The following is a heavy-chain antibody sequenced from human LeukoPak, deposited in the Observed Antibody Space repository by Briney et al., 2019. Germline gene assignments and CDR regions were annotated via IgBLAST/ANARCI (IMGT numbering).Heavy chain of an antibody. Sequence: ASVKVSCKASGYTFTSYGISWVRQAPGQGLEWMGWISAYNGNTNYAQKLQGRVTMTTDTSTSTAYMELRSLRSDDTAVYYCAEACYDSSGYFNWFDPWGQGTLVTVSS. V-gene: IGHV1-18*01. CDR3: AEACYDSSGYFNWFDP. CDR2: ISAYNGNT. J-gene: IGHJ5*02. D-gene: IGHD3-22*01. CDR1: GYTFTSYG.